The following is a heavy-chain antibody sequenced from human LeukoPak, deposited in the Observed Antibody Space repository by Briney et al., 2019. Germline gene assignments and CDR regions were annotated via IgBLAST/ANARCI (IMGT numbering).Heavy chain of an antibody. J-gene: IGHJ4*01. CDR3: ARRGFDSSGYYYVDY. CDR2: ISGSGGST. CDR1: GFTFSSYG. V-gene: IGHV3-23*01. D-gene: IGHD3-22*01. Sequence: GGSLRLSCAASGFTFSSYGMSWVRQAPGKGLEWVSAISGSGGSTYYADSVKGRFTISRDNSKNSLYLQMNSLRAEDTALYYCARRGFDSSGYYYVDYWGQGTLVTVSS.